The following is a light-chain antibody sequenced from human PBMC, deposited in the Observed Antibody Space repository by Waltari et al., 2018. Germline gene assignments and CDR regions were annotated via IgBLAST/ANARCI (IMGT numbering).Light chain of an antibody. CDR1: SSDVGGYNF. CDR3: SSYTSRGTLV. J-gene: IGLJ2*01. CDR2: EVY. V-gene: IGLV2-14*01. Sequence: QSALTQPASVSGSPGQSITISCTGTSSDVGGYNFVHWYQQDPGKAPTLIIYEVYNRPSGVSNRFSGSKSGNRASLTISGLQTEDEADYYCSSYTSRGTLVFGGGTKLTVL.